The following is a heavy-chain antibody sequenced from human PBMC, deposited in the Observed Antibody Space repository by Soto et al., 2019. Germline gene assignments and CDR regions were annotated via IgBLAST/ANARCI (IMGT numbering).Heavy chain of an antibody. CDR3: AKDRVGGTVTYSGMDV. V-gene: IGHV3-9*01. CDR2: ISWNSGSI. CDR1: GFTFDDYA. D-gene: IGHD4-17*01. Sequence: ESGGGLVQPGRSLRLSCAASGFTFDDYAMHWVRQAPGKGLEWVSGISWNSGSIGYADSVKGRFTISRDNAKNSLYLQMNSLRAEDTALYYCAKDRVGGTVTYSGMDVWGQGTTVTVSS. J-gene: IGHJ6*02.